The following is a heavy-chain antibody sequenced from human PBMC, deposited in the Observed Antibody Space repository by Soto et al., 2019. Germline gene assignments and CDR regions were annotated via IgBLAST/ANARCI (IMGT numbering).Heavy chain of an antibody. CDR3: ARDAVAATTNRFDP. CDR2: INPSGGST. CDR1: GYTFASYY. D-gene: IGHD2-15*01. Sequence: QVQLVQSGAEVKKPGASVKVSCKASGYTFASYYMHWVRQAPGQGLEWMGIINPSGGSTSSAQKFQDRATMTRDTSTTTDYMELSSLRSEDTAVYYCARDAVAATTNRFDPWGQGTLVTVSS. J-gene: IGHJ5*02. V-gene: IGHV1-46*01.